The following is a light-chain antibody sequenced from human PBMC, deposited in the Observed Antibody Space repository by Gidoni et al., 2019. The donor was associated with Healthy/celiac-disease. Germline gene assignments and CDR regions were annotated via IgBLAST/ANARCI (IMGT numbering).Light chain of an antibody. V-gene: IGKV1-39*01. Sequence: DIQMTQSPSSLSASVGDRFTITCRASQSISSYLNWYQQKPGKAPKLLIDAASRLQSGVPSRCSGSGSGTDFTLTISSLQPDDFATYYWQQSYSTRYTFGQGTKLEIK. CDR3: QQSYSTRYT. CDR1: QSISSY. CDR2: AAS. J-gene: IGKJ2*01.